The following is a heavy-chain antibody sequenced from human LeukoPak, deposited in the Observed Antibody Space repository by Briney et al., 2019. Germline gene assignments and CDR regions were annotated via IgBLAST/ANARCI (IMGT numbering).Heavy chain of an antibody. CDR1: GGSVSSGSYY. CDR2: IHYSGST. V-gene: IGHV4-61*01. Sequence: SETLSLTCTVSGGSVSSGSYYWSWIRQTPGEGLEWIGYIHYSGSTNYNPSLKSRVTTSVDTSKNQFPLNLNSVTAADTAVYYCARGPREGAWYFDLWGRGTLVTVSS. CDR3: ARGPREGAWYFDL. J-gene: IGHJ2*01. D-gene: IGHD1-26*01.